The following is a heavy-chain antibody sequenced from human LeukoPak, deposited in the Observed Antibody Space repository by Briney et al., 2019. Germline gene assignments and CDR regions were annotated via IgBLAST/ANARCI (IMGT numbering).Heavy chain of an antibody. CDR1: GYTFTSYG. CDR3: ARVESHTMVRGVNFWFGP. CDR2: ISAYNGNT. J-gene: IGHJ5*02. V-gene: IGHV1-18*01. Sequence: ASVKVSCKASGYTFTSYGISWVRQAPGQGLEWMGWISAYNGNTNYAQKLQGRVTMTTDTSTSTAYMELRSLRSDDTAVYYCARVESHTMVRGVNFWFGPWGQGTLVTVSS. D-gene: IGHD3-10*01.